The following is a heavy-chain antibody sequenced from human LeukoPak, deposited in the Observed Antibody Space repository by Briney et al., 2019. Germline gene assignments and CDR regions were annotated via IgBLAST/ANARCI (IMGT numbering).Heavy chain of an antibody. CDR2: IYYSGST. Sequence: SETLSLTCTVSGGSISSSSYYWGWIRQPPGKGLEWIGSIYYSGSTYYNPSLKSRVTISVDTSKNQFSLKLSSVTAADTAVYYCARETMVRGVTNWFDPWGQGTLVTVSS. CDR1: GGSISSSSYY. D-gene: IGHD3-10*01. V-gene: IGHV4-39*01. CDR3: ARETMVRGVTNWFDP. J-gene: IGHJ5*02.